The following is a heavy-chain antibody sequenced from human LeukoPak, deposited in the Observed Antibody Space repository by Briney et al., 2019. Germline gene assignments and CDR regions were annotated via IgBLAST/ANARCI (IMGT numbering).Heavy chain of an antibody. CDR1: GVSISSSSYY. CDR2: IYYSGST. D-gene: IGHD5-24*01. CDR3: ARETGWLIPYYFDY. J-gene: IGHJ4*02. V-gene: IGHV4-39*02. Sequence: SETLSLTCTVSGVSISSSSYYWGWIRQPPGKGLEWIGSIYYSGSTYYNPSLKSRVTISVDTSKNQFSLKLSSVTAADTAVYYCARETGWLIPYYFDYWGQGTLVTVSS.